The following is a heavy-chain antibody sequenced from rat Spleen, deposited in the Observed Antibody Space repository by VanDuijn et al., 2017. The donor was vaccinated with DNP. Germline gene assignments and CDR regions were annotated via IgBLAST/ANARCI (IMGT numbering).Heavy chain of an antibody. D-gene: IGHD4-6*01. J-gene: IGHJ4*01. CDR3: TRESWGYVMDA. Sequence: QVQLKESGPVLVQASETLSLTCTVSGFSLKDYGVIWVRQSPGKGLEWMGIMWGDGNTDYNSALKSRLSINRDTSKSQVFLKMDRLQADDTAIYYCTRESWGYVMDAWGQGASVTVSS. V-gene: IGHV2S75*01. CDR1: GFSLKDYG. CDR2: MWGDGNT.